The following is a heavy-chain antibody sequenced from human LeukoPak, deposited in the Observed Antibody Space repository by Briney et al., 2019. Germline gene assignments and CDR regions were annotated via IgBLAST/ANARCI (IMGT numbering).Heavy chain of an antibody. Sequence: ASVKVSCKASGYTFTSYDTNWVRQATGQGLEWMGWMNPNSGNTGYAQKFQGRVTMTRNTSISTAYMELSSLRSEDTAVYYCARDLAGYYGSGSGGGYWGQGTLVTVSS. CDR1: GYTFTSYD. D-gene: IGHD3-10*01. V-gene: IGHV1-8*01. CDR3: ARDLAGYYGSGSGGGY. J-gene: IGHJ4*02. CDR2: MNPNSGNT.